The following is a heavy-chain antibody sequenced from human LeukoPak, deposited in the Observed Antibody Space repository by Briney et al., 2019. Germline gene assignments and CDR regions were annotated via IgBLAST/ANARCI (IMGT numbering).Heavy chain of an antibody. V-gene: IGHV4-39*01. CDR3: ARRQVAAAFDY. CDR1: GGSITDTSYF. Sequence: SETLSLTCTVSGGSITDTSYFWGWVRQPRGKGREWGVSIYYRENTYYSPLLKSRVTLFVDPSKNQFSLTLRSVTAADTDIYYCARRQVAAAFDYWGQGTLVTVSS. D-gene: IGHD2-2*01. CDR2: IYYRENT. J-gene: IGHJ4*02.